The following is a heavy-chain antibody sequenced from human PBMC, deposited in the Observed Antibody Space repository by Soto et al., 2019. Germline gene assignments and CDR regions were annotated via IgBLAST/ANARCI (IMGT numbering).Heavy chain of an antibody. CDR2: ISGSGGST. CDR3: AKPEEGLRYFDWLLSRYYYGMDV. Sequence: GGSLRLSCAASGFTFSSYAMSWVRQAPGKGLEWVSAISGSGGSTYYADSVKGRFTISRDNSKNTLYLQMNSLRAEDTAVYYCAKPEEGLRYFDWLLSRYYYGMDVWGQGTTVTVSS. CDR1: GFTFSSYA. J-gene: IGHJ6*02. V-gene: IGHV3-23*01. D-gene: IGHD3-9*01.